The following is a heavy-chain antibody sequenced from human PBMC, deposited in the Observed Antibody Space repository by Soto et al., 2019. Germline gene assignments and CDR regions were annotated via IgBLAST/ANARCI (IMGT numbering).Heavy chain of an antibody. CDR2: MNPNSGNT. CDR3: AITHLRFGEHHY. J-gene: IGHJ4*02. D-gene: IGHD3-10*01. V-gene: IGHV1-8*01. Sequence: QVQLVQSGAEVKKPGASVKVSCKSSGYTFTSYDINWVRQATGQRLEWMGWMNPNSGNTGYPQKFQGRVTMTRNTSISTAYMELSSLRSEDTAVYYCAITHLRFGEHHYWGQGTLVTVSS. CDR1: GYTFTSYD.